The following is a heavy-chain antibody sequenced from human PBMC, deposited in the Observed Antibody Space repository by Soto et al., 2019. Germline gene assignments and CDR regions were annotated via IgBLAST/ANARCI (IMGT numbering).Heavy chain of an antibody. V-gene: IGHV1-69*12. D-gene: IGHD1-7*01. CDR2: IIPIFGTA. Sequence: HVQLVQSGAEVKKPGSSVKVSCKASGGTFSSYAISWVRQAPGQGLEGMGGIIPIFGTANYAQKFQGRVTITADDSTSTAYMELSSLRSEDTAVYYCASHGITGTWVYYYGMDVWGQGTTVTVSS. CDR3: ASHGITGTWVYYYGMDV. J-gene: IGHJ6*02. CDR1: GGTFSSYA.